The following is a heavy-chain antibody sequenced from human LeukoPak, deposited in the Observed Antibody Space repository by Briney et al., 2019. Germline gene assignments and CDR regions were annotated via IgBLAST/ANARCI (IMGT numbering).Heavy chain of an antibody. V-gene: IGHV3-30*18. CDR3: AKDRDGSGSYFDY. Sequence: GGSLRHSCVASRFTFSTYGMHSVRQAPGKGREGVAVISYDGNNKYYADSVKGRFTISRDNSKSTLYLQMNSLRAEDAAVYYCAKDRDGSGSYFDYWGQGTLVTVSS. CDR1: RFTFSTYG. D-gene: IGHD3-10*01. CDR2: ISYDGNNK. J-gene: IGHJ4*02.